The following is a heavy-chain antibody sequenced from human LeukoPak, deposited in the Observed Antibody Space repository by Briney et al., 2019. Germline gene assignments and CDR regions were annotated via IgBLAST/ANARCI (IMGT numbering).Heavy chain of an antibody. CDR2: ISYDGSNK. CDR1: GFTFSSYA. V-gene: IGHV3-30-3*01. D-gene: IGHD3-22*01. J-gene: IGHJ4*02. CDR3: ARTHLYYYDSSGYYGDYFDY. Sequence: GGSLRLSCAASGFTFSSYAMHWVRQAPGKGLEWVAVISYDGSNKYYADSVKGRFTISRGNSKNTLYLQMNSLRAEDTAVYYCARTHLYYYDSSGYYGDYFDYWGQGTLVTVSS.